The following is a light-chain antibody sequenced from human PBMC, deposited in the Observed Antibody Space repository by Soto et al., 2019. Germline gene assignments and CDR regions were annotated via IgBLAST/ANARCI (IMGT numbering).Light chain of an antibody. J-gene: IGLJ2*01. CDR3: SSYTSSSTLVV. Sequence: QSVLTQPASVSGSPGQSITISCTGTSRDVGGYNYVSWYQQHPGKAPKLMIYEVSNRPSGVSNRFSGSKSGNTASLTISGLQAEVEADYYCSSYTSSSTLVVFGGGTKLTVL. CDR1: SRDVGGYNY. CDR2: EVS. V-gene: IGLV2-14*01.